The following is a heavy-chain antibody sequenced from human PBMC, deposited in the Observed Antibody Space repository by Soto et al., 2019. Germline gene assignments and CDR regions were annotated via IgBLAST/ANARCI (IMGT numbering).Heavy chain of an antibody. J-gene: IGHJ4*02. CDR3: ASTYYTGSSGPFDY. CDR2: IYYSGTT. D-gene: IGHD3-22*01. V-gene: IGHV4-31*03. CDR1: GDSISSGGYY. Sequence: QVQLQESGPGLVKPSQTLSLTCTVSGDSISSGGYYWSWIRQHPGKGLEWIGYIYYSGTTYYNPSLESRVTISADTSENPFSLKVNSVTVADTAVYYCASTYYTGSSGPFDYWGQGTLVTVSS.